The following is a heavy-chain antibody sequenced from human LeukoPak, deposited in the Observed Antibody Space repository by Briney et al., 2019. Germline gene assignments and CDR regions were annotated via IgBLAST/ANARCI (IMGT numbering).Heavy chain of an antibody. D-gene: IGHD3-10*01. J-gene: IGHJ4*02. Sequence: PGGSLRLSCAASGFTFSSYAMSGVRQAPGKGREWVSAISGSGGSTYYADSVKGRFTISRDNSKNTLYLQMNSLRAEDTAVYYCAKVWFGELPYFDYWGQGTLVTVSS. CDR1: GFTFSSYA. V-gene: IGHV3-23*01. CDR3: AKVWFGELPYFDY. CDR2: ISGSGGST.